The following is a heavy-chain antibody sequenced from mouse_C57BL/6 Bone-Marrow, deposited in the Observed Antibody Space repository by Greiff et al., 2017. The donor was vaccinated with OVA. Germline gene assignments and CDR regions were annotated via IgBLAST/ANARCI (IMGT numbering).Heavy chain of an antibody. J-gene: IGHJ1*03. Sequence: QVQLQQSGAELVKPGASVKISCKASGYAFSSYWMNWVKQRPGTGLEWIGQIYPGDGDTNYNGKFKGKATLTADKSSSTAYMQLSSLTSEDSAVYFCARPGTRWYFDVWGTGTTVTVSS. CDR1: GYAFSSYW. CDR3: ARPGTRWYFDV. CDR2: IYPGDGDT. V-gene: IGHV1-80*01. D-gene: IGHD4-1*01.